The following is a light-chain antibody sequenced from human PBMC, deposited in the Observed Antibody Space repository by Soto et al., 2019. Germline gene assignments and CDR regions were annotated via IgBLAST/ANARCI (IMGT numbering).Light chain of an antibody. CDR1: SSDVGSYYL. Sequence: QSVLTQPAFVSGSPGQSITISCTGTSSDVGSYYLVSWYQQHPGKTPKLMIYEGNKRPSGVSNRFSGSKSGNTASLTISGLQAEDEADYYCFSYAGSSTNYVFGTGTKLTVL. CDR3: FSYAGSSTNYV. V-gene: IGLV2-23*01. CDR2: EGN. J-gene: IGLJ1*01.